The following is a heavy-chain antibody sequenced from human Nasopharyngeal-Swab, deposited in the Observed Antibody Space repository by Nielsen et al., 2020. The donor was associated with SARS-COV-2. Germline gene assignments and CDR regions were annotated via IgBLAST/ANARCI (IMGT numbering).Heavy chain of an antibody. CDR2: ISYDGSNK. Sequence: GESLKISCAASGFTFSSYAMHWVRQAPGKGLEWVAVISYDGSNKYYADSVKGRFTISRDNSKNTLYLQMNSLRAEDTAVYYCARDLGDVWAKGPRSPSPQ. CDR3: ARDLGDV. J-gene: IGHJ6*04. V-gene: IGHV3-30-3*01. CDR1: GFTFSSYA.